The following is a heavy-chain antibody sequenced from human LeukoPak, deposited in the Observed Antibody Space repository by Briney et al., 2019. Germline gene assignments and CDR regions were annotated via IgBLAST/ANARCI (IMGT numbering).Heavy chain of an antibody. J-gene: IGHJ4*02. CDR2: ISYDGSNK. V-gene: IGHV3-30*18. CDR3: AKALAGSGELSDY. Sequence: GGSLRLSCGASGFTFSSYGMHWVRQAPGKGLEWVAVISYDGSNKYYADSVKGRFTISRDNSKNTLYLQMNSLRAEDTAVYYCAKALAGSGELSDYWGQGTLVTVSS. D-gene: IGHD3-16*02. CDR1: GFTFSSYG.